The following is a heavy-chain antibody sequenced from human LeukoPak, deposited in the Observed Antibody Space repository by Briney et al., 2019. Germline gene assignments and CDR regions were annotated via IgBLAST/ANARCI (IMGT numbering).Heavy chain of an antibody. CDR2: ICHSGST. CDR1: GGSISSGGYS. Sequence: SETLSLTCAVSGGSISSGGYSWSWIRQPPGKGLEWIGYICHSGSTYYNPSLKSRVTISVDRSKNQFSLKLSSVTAADTAVYYCARGGCSSTSCYPRYFDYWGQGTLVTVSS. J-gene: IGHJ4*02. CDR3: ARGGCSSTSCYPRYFDY. D-gene: IGHD2-2*01. V-gene: IGHV4-30-2*01.